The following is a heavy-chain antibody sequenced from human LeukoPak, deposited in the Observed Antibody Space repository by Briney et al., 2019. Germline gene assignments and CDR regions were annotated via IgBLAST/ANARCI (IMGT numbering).Heavy chain of an antibody. CDR3: AREGTTVVKGDFDY. V-gene: IGHV3-33*01. Sequence: GGSLRLSCAASGFTFSSYVMHWVRQAPGKGLEWVAVIWYDGSNKYYADSVKGRFTISRDNSKNTLYLQMNSLRAEDTAVYYCAREGTTVVKGDFDYWGQGTLVTVSS. D-gene: IGHD4-23*01. CDR2: IWYDGSNK. J-gene: IGHJ4*02. CDR1: GFTFSSYV.